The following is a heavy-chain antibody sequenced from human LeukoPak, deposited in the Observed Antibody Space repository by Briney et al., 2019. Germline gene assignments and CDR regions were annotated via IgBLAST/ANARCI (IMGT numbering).Heavy chain of an antibody. J-gene: IGHJ4*02. D-gene: IGHD6-13*01. CDR1: GGSFSGYY. V-gene: IGHV4-34*01. Sequence: SETLSLTCAVYGGSFSGYYWSWIRQPPGKGLEWIGEINHSGSTSYNPSLKSRVTISVDTSKNQFSLRLSSVTAADTAVYYCARGKRGYSSSWYDYWGQGTLVTVSS. CDR3: ARGKRGYSSSWYDY. CDR2: INHSGST.